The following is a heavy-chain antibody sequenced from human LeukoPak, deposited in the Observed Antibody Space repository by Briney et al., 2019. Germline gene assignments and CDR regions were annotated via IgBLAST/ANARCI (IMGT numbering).Heavy chain of an antibody. CDR3: ARAVEGTAMKYHFDF. Sequence: SQTLSLTCTVSGGSISSGGFYWSWIRQHPGKGLEWIGYIYYSGSTYYNPSLKSRATISVDTSKNQFSLKLSSVTAADTAVYRCARAVEGTAMKYHFDFWGQGTLVTVSS. D-gene: IGHD5-18*01. CDR1: GGSISSGGFY. J-gene: IGHJ4*02. V-gene: IGHV4-31*03. CDR2: IYYSGST.